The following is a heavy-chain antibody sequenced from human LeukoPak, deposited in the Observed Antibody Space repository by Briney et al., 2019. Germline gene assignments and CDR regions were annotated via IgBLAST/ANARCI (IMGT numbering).Heavy chain of an antibody. V-gene: IGHV3-48*03. D-gene: IGHD2-15*01. Sequence: PGGSLRLSCAASGFTFRDYEMNWVRQAPGKGLEWVSYISSSGRGIYYADSVKGRFTISRDNAKNSLYLQMNSLRADDTAIYYCARGPRDPTEYCSRGTCSPTYDVWGQGTLVTVSS. CDR3: ARGPRDPTEYCSRGTCSPTYDV. CDR1: GFTFRDYE. CDR2: ISSSGRGI. J-gene: IGHJ4*02.